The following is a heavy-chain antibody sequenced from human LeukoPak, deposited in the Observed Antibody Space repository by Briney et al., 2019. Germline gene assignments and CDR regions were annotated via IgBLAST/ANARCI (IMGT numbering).Heavy chain of an antibody. D-gene: IGHD6-13*01. CDR1: GYTFTGYY. CDR3: ARGRAAAGLYYFNY. CDR2: INPNSGGT. V-gene: IGHV1-2*02. Sequence: ASVKVSCKASGYTFTGYYMHWVRQAPGQGLEWMGWINPNSGGTNYAQKFQGRVTMTRDASISTAYMELSRLRSDDTAVYYCARGRAAAGLYYFNYWGQGTLVTVSS. J-gene: IGHJ4*02.